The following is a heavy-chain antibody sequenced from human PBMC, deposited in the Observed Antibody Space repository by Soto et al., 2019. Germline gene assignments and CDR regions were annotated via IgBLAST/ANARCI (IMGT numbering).Heavy chain of an antibody. CDR2: IYYSGST. D-gene: IGHD3-3*01. CDR3: ARQQYDFWSGFSRAWFDP. J-gene: IGHJ5*02. CDR1: GGSISSSSYY. V-gene: IGHV4-39*01. Sequence: PSETLSLTCTVSGGSISSSSYYWGWIRQPPGKGLEWIGSIYYSGSTYYNPSLKSRVTISVDTSKSQFSLKLSSVTAADTAVYYCARQQYDFWSGFSRAWFDPWGQGTLVTVSS.